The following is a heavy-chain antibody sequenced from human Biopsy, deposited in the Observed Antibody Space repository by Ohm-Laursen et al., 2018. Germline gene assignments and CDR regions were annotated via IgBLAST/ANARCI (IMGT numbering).Heavy chain of an antibody. V-gene: IGHV4-31*01. CDR1: GGSINSGGHF. D-gene: IGHD3-16*02. J-gene: IGHJ4*02. Sequence: TLSLTCTGSGGSINSGGHFWGWVRKSPGKGLEWIGYIYDNGDTYYNPSLMSLVSISADTSKNQVSLRLNSVTAADTAVYYCTRVRTFGGVIGGYYFDSWGQGILVTVSS. CDR3: TRVRTFGGVIGGYYFDS. CDR2: IYDNGDT.